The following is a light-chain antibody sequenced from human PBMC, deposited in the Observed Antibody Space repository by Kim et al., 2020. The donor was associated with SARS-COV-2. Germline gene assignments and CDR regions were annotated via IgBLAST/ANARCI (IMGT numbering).Light chain of an antibody. CDR1: QSVSSN. V-gene: IGKV3-15*01. Sequence: VSPGERATLPCRASQSVSSNLAWYQQKPGQAPRLLIYGASTRATGIPARFSGSGSGTEFTLTISSLQSEDFAVYYCQQYNNWPYTFGLGTKLEI. J-gene: IGKJ2*01. CDR2: GAS. CDR3: QQYNNWPYT.